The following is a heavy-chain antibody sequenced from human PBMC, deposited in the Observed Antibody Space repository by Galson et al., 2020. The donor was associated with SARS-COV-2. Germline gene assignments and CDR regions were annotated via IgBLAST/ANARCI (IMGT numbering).Heavy chain of an antibody. CDR3: ARDGKGITGTSAY. CDR2: ISYDGRNT. CDR1: GFTLSGYA. D-gene: IGHD1-7*01. V-gene: IGHV3-30*04. Sequence: GGSLRLSCAASGFTLSGYAMHWVRQVPGKGLEWVAVISYDGRNTYYADTVKGRFTISRDDSKNTLYLQMNSLRPEDTAVYYCARDGKGITGTSAYWGQGTLVTVSS. J-gene: IGHJ4*02.